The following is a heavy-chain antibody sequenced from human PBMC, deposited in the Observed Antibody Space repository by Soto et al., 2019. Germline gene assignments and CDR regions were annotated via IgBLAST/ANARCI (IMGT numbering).Heavy chain of an antibody. J-gene: IGHJ3*01. CDR2: IKSKTDGGTT. V-gene: IGHV3-15*01. CDR3: TTGSVGVLASSTYAFDF. D-gene: IGHD5-12*01. Sequence: GGSLRLSWAAAGFPFSNAWMGWVSPAQGKWLEWVGRIKSKTDGGTTNYAAPVKGRFTISRDESKNTLYLQMNILITEDTAVYSCTTGSVGVLASSTYAFDFWGQGTMVTVSS. CDR1: GFPFSNAW.